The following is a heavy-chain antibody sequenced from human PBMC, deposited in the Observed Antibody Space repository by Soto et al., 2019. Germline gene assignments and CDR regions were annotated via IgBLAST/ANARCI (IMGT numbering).Heavy chain of an antibody. V-gene: IGHV3-7*01. Sequence: GGSLRLSCAASGFTFSSYWMSWVRQAPGKGLEWVANIKQDGSEKYYVDSVKGRFTISRDNAKNSLYLQMNSLRAEDTAEYYCASLHSGSYFHAFDIWGQGTMVTVSS. CDR2: IKQDGSEK. CDR3: ASLHSGSYFHAFDI. J-gene: IGHJ3*02. CDR1: GFTFSSYW. D-gene: IGHD1-26*01.